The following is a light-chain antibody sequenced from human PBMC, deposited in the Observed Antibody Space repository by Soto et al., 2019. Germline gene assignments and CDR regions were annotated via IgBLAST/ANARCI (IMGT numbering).Light chain of an antibody. Sequence: ETVLTQSPGTLSLSPGERATLSCRASQSVSSGYLAWYQQKPGQAPRLLIYGTSSRATGIPDRFSGSGSGTDFTLTISRLEPEDFAVYYCQQYGSSPFPFGPGTKVDFK. CDR2: GTS. CDR3: QQYGSSPFP. J-gene: IGKJ3*01. CDR1: QSVSSGY. V-gene: IGKV3-20*01.